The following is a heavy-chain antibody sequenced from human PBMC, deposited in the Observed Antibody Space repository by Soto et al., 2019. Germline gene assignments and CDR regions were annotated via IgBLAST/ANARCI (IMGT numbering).Heavy chain of an antibody. CDR2: IYHSGST. CDR3: ARSPDSSGYYPRWYYYGMDV. Sequence: SETRSLTCAVSGVSISSSNWWSWVRQPPGKGLEWIGEIYHSGSTNYNPSLKSRVTISVDKSKNQFSLKLSSVTAADTAVYYCARSPDSSGYYPRWYYYGMDVWGQGTTVT. J-gene: IGHJ6*02. D-gene: IGHD3-22*01. CDR1: GVSISSSNW. V-gene: IGHV4-4*02.